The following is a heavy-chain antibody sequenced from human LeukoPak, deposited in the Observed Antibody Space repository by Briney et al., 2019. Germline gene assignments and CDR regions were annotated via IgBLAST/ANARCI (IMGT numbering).Heavy chain of an antibody. CDR1: GGSISSYY. J-gene: IGHJ4*02. Sequence: SETLSLTCTVSGGSISSYYWSWIRQPPGKGLEWIGYIYYSGSTNYNPSLKSRVTISVDTSKNQFSLKLSSVTAADTAVYYCARQNLAYYYGSGSLVFDYWGQGTLVTVSS. D-gene: IGHD3-10*01. V-gene: IGHV4-59*08. CDR2: IYYSGST. CDR3: ARQNLAYYYGSGSLVFDY.